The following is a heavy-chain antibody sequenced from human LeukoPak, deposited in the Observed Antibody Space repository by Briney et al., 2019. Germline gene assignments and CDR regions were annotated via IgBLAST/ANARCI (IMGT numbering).Heavy chain of an antibody. CDR3: ARAAVGYCSSTSCFWFDP. D-gene: IGHD2-2*01. J-gene: IGHJ5*02. CDR2: ISSSSSYT. V-gene: IGHV3-21*01. CDR1: GFTFSSYS. Sequence: GGSLRLSCAASGFTFSSYSMNWVRQAPGKGLEWVSSISSSSSYTYYADSVKGRFTISRDNAKNSLYLQMNSLRAEDTAVYYCARAAVGYCSSTSCFWFDPWGQGTLVTVSS.